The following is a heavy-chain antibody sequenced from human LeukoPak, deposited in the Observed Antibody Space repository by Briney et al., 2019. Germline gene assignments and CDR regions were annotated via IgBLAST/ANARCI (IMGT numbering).Heavy chain of an antibody. Sequence: SETLSLTCAVYGGSLSGYYWSWIRQPPGKGLEWIGEINHSGSTNYNPSLKSRVTISVDTSKNHFSLRLNSVTAADTAVYYCARGLWDNGDRFDYWGQGTLVPVSS. CDR3: ARGLWDNGDRFDY. V-gene: IGHV4-34*01. D-gene: IGHD4-17*01. CDR1: GGSLSGYY. J-gene: IGHJ4*02. CDR2: INHSGST.